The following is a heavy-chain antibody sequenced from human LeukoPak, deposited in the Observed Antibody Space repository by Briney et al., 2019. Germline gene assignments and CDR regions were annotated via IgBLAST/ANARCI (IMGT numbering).Heavy chain of an antibody. CDR2: ISSSGTII. V-gene: IGHV3-48*03. Sequence: PGGSLRLSCAASGFTFSGYEMNWVRQAPGKGLEWVSYISSSGTIISYADSVKGRFTISRDNAKNSLYLQMNSLRAEDTAVYYCARGRDYYYFDYWGKGSLVTVSS. CDR3: ARGRDYYYFDY. J-gene: IGHJ4*02. CDR1: GFTFSGYE. D-gene: IGHD4/OR15-4a*01.